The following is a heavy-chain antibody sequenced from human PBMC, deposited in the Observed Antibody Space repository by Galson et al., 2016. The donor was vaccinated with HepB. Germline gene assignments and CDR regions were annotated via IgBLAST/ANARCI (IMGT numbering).Heavy chain of an antibody. CDR2: ISHDGSTK. CDR1: GFSFTHHA. Sequence: SLRLSCAASGFSFTHHALHWVRRAPGKGLEWLALISHDGSTKYYADSVKGRFTVSRDNSENTLFLQMSGLRVEDTAVYYCASCTGISCPLRKWGQGTLVTVSS. J-gene: IGHJ4*02. D-gene: IGHD2-2*01. CDR3: ASCTGISCPLRK. V-gene: IGHV3-30-3*01.